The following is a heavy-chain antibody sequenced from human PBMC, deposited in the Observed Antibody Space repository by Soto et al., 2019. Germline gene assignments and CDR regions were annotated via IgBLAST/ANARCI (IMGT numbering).Heavy chain of an antibody. CDR2: INHSGST. CDR3: ARGSTWRVNWFDP. CDR1: GGSFSGYY. Sequence: PSETLSLTCAVYGGSFSGYYWSWIRQPPGKGLEWIGEINHSGSTNYNPSLKSRVTISVDTSKNQFSLKLSSVTAADTAVYYCARGSTWRVNWFDPWGQGTLVTVSS. V-gene: IGHV4-34*01. J-gene: IGHJ5*02. D-gene: IGHD3-3*01.